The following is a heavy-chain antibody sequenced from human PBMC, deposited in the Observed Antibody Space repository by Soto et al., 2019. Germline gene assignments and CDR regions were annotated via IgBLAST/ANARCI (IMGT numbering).Heavy chain of an antibody. CDR3: ARGRPRDPFEI. CDR2: IYHSGST. V-gene: IGHV4-39*01. Sequence: PSGTPSLTCTVLGGSIASSSWYWGWIRQPPGRGLEWIGTIYHSGSTYYNPSLKSRVTISVETSENQFSLKLRSMTATDTAVYYCARGRPRDPFEIWGQGTRVTVSS. J-gene: IGHJ3*02. CDR1: GGSIASSSWY. D-gene: IGHD6-6*01.